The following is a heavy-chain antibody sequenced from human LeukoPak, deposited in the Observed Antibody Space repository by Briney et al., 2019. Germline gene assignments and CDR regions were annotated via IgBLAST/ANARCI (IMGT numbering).Heavy chain of an antibody. CDR2: IIPIFGTA. V-gene: IGHV1-69*01. CDR1: GGTFSSYA. J-gene: IGHJ4*02. CDR3: ARDPVPAATYFDY. Sequence: ASVKVSCKASGGTFSSYAISWVRQAPGQGLEWMGGIIPIFGTANYAQKFQGRVTITADESTSTAYMELSSLRSEDTAVYYCARDPVPAATYFDYWGQGTLVTVSS. D-gene: IGHD2-2*01.